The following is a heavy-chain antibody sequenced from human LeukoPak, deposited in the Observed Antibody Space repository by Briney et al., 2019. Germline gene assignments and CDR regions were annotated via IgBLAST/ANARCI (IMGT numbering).Heavy chain of an antibody. J-gene: IGHJ4*02. CDR2: IGPTGSDR. D-gene: IGHD1-14*01. CDR1: GLTFSTSG. V-gene: IGHV3-21*06. CDR3: ATETNGRHFDY. Sequence: GGSLRLSCTASGLTFSTSGFNWVPQAPGKGLEWVASIGPTGSDRYHADSIKGRFTISRDNANNFLYLQMNSLRAEDTAVYYCATETNGRHFDYWGQGTLLTVSS.